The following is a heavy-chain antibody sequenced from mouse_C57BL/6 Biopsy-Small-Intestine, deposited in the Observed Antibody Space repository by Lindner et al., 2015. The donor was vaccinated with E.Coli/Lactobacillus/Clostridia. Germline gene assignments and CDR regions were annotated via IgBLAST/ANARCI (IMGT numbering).Heavy chain of an antibody. J-gene: IGHJ4*01. CDR1: GYTFTSFA. V-gene: IGHV1-84*02. Sequence: SVKVSCKASGYTFTSFAIHWVRQAPGQRPEWMGWINGDNGNTKYSQKFQGRVTINRDPSANTAYMELSSLRSEDTAVYYCGRGWFGELSLDYWGQGTLVTVSS. CDR3: GRGWFGELSLDY. D-gene: IGHD2-3*01. CDR2: INGDNGNT.